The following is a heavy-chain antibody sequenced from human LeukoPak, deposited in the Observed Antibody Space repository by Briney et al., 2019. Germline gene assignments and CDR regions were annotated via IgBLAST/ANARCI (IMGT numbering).Heavy chain of an antibody. D-gene: IGHD3-10*01. Sequence: SETLSLTCSVSGGSISDYYYSWIRQSPGKGLEWIGYVFYNGRTNYNPSLESRATVSLDTSRNQFSLRLTSVTAADTAVYYCAKSNGYGLVDIWGQGTMVTVSS. CDR2: VFYNGRT. V-gene: IGHV4-59*01. CDR1: GGSISDYY. CDR3: AKSNGYGLVDI. J-gene: IGHJ3*02.